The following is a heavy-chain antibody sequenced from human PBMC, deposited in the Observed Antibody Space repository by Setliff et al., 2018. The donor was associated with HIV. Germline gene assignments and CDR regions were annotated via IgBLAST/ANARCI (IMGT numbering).Heavy chain of an antibody. CDR3: ARSYSNGPFDF. V-gene: IGHV1-2*06. J-gene: IGHJ4*02. CDR2: INPNSGGT. D-gene: IGHD4-4*01. CDR1: GYTFTGYY. Sequence: ASVKVSCKASGYTFTGYYMHWVRQAPGQGLEWMGRINPNSGGTNYAQKCQGRVTMTRDTSISKAYMELSRLRSDDTAVYYCARSYSNGPFDFWGQGTLVTVSS.